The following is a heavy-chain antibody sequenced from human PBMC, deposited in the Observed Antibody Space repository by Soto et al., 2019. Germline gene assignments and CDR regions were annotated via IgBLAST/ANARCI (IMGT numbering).Heavy chain of an antibody. CDR1: GGSISSYY. Sequence: SETLSLTCTVSGGSISSYYWSWIRQPPGKGLEWIGYIYYSGSTNYNPSLKSRVTISVDTSKNQFSLKLSSVTAADTAVYYCAREVGTIFGVVNYYYGMDVWGQGTTVTVSS. CDR3: AREVGTIFGVVNYYYGMDV. J-gene: IGHJ6*02. CDR2: IYYSGST. V-gene: IGHV4-59*01. D-gene: IGHD3-3*01.